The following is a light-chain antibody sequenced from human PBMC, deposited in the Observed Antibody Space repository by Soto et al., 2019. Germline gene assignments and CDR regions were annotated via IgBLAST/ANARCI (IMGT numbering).Light chain of an antibody. J-gene: IGLJ1*01. CDR2: EVS. CDR3: SSYAGSNGV. V-gene: IGLV2-8*01. CDR1: SSDVGGYNY. Sequence: QSALTQPPSASGSPGQSVTISCTGTSSDVGGYNYVSWYQQHPGKAPKLMIYEVSKRHSGVPDRVSGSKSGNTASLTVSGRQAEDEDDYYCSSYAGSNGVFGTGTKVTVL.